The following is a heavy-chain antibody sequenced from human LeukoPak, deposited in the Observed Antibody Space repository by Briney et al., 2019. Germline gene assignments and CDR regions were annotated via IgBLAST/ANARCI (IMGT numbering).Heavy chain of an antibody. CDR2: ISGSGGST. CDR1: GFTFSSYA. V-gene: IGHV3-23*01. Sequence: GGSLRLSCAASGFTFSSYAMSWVRQAPGKGLEWVSAISGSGGSTYYADSVKGRFTISRDNSKNTLYLQMNSLRAEDTAVYYCAKALNYYGSGMLDYWGQGTLVTVSS. J-gene: IGHJ4*02. D-gene: IGHD3-10*01. CDR3: AKALNYYGSGMLDY.